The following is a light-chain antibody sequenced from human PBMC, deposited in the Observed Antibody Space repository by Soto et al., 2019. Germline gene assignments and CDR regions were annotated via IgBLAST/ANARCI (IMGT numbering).Light chain of an antibody. CDR2: GAS. V-gene: IGKV3-15*01. J-gene: IGKJ4*01. CDR1: QSVSSN. CDR3: QQYNNWLFT. Sequence: EIVMTQSRATLSVSPGERATLSCRASQSVSSNLAWYQQKPGQAPRLLIYGASTRTTGIPARFSGSGSGTEFTLTISTLLSEDFAVYYCQQYNNWLFTFGGGTKVEIK.